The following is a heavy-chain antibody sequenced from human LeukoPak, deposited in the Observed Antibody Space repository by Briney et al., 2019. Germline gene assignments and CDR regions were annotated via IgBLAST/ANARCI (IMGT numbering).Heavy chain of an antibody. CDR2: ISRSGSTK. D-gene: IGHD6-19*01. J-gene: IGHJ3*02. CDR1: GFTFSDYN. CDR3: ARGSAVAGYFDI. Sequence: GGSLRLSCAASGFTFSDYNMRWIRQAPGKGLEWVSSISRSGSTKYYADSVKGRFTISRDNAKNSLYLQMNSLRAEDTAVYYCARGSAVAGYFDIWGQGTMVTVSS. V-gene: IGHV3-11*04.